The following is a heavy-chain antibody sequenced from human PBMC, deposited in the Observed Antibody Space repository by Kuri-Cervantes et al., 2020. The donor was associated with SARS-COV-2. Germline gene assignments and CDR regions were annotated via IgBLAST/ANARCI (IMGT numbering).Heavy chain of an antibody. D-gene: IGHD6-6*01. CDR2: INPNSGGT. J-gene: IGHJ6*02. V-gene: IGHV1-2*04. CDR1: GYTFTGYY. Sequence: ASVKVSCKASGYTFTGYYMHWVRQAPGQGLEWMGWINPNSGGTNYAQKFQGWVTMTRDTSISTAYMELSRLRSDDTAVYYCAKVDSSSSYYYYYGMDVWGQGTTVTVSS. CDR3: AKVDSSSSYYYYYGMDV.